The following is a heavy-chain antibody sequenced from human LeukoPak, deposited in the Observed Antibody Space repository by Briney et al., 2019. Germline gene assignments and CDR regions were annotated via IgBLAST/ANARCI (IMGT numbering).Heavy chain of an antibody. Sequence: PSETLSLTCSVSGGSISSYYWSWIRQPPGKGLEWIGYIYYSGSTNYSPSLKSRVTTSVDTSTNQFSLKLSSVTAADTAVYYCARSLLIAAAGTARTVKFYMDVWGKGTTVIVSS. D-gene: IGHD6-13*01. CDR3: ARSLLIAAAGTARTVKFYMDV. J-gene: IGHJ6*03. V-gene: IGHV4-59*08. CDR2: IYYSGST. CDR1: GGSISSYY.